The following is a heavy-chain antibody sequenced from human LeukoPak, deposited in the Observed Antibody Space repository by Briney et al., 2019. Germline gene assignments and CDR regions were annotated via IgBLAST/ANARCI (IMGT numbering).Heavy chain of an antibody. Sequence: PGGSLRLSCAASGFTFSSYAMHRVRQAPGKGLEWVAVISYDGSNKYYADSVKGRFTISRDNSKNTLYLQMNSLRAEDTAVYYCARGPPVVVADWSWWFDPWGQGTLVTVSS. CDR2: ISYDGSNK. J-gene: IGHJ5*02. CDR3: ARGPPVVVADWSWWFDP. D-gene: IGHD2-15*01. CDR1: GFTFSSYA. V-gene: IGHV3-30*04.